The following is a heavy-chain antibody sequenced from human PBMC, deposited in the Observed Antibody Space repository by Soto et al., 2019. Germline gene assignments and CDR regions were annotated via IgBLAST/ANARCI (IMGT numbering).Heavy chain of an antibody. V-gene: IGHV4-39*07. CDR1: GGSISSSSYY. CDR2: IYYSGST. Sequence: PSATLSLTCTVSGGSISSSSYYWGWIRQPPGKGLEWIGSIYYSGSTYYNPSLKSRVTISVDTSKNQFSLKLSSVTAADTAVYYCARAFRYYYGMDVWGQGTTVTVSS. CDR3: ARAFRYYYGMDV. J-gene: IGHJ6*02.